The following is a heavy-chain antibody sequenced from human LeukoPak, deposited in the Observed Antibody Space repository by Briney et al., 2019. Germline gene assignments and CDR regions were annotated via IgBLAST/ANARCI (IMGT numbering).Heavy chain of an antibody. CDR2: IYYSGST. D-gene: IGHD3-3*01. Sequence: SETLSLTCTVSGGSISSGDYYWSWIRQPPGKGLEWIGYIYYSGSTYYNPSLKGRVTISVDTSKNQFSLKLSSVTAADTAVYYCARAGGYYDFWSGYFRGNWFDPWGQGTLVTVSS. CDR1: GGSISSGDYY. V-gene: IGHV4-30-4*01. J-gene: IGHJ5*02. CDR3: ARAGGYYDFWSGYFRGNWFDP.